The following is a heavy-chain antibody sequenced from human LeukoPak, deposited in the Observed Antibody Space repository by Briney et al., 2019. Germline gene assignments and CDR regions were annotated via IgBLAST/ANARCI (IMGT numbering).Heavy chain of an antibody. J-gene: IGHJ4*02. D-gene: IGHD4-11*01. CDR2: IRYDGSNK. Sequence: GGSLRLSCAASGFTFSSYSMHWVRQAPGKGLEWVAFIRYDGSNKYYADSVKGRFTISRDNSKNTLYLQMNSLRAEDAAVYYCAKDSKVTANFDYWGQGTLVTVSS. V-gene: IGHV3-30*02. CDR3: AKDSKVTANFDY. CDR1: GFTFSSYS.